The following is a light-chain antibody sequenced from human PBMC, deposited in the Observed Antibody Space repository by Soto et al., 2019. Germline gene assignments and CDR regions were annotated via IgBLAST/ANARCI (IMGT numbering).Light chain of an antibody. CDR3: QQYGSSRWT. Sequence: ERVMTQSPGTLSVSRGERATLSRRASQSVGSNLAWYQQKPGQAPRLLIYGASSRATGIPDRFSGSGSGTDFTLTISRLEPEDFAVYYCQQYGSSRWTFGQGTKVDIK. CDR2: GAS. V-gene: IGKV3-20*01. CDR1: QSVGSN. J-gene: IGKJ1*01.